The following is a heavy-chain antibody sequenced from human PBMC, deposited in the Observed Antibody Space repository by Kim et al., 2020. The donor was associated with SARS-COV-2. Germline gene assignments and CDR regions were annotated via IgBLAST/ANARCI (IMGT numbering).Heavy chain of an antibody. J-gene: IGHJ4*02. CDR3: ARERGGSNFASDY. D-gene: IGHD2-21*01. V-gene: IGHV3-7*03. Sequence: YADSVKGRFTITRDNAKNSLYLQMNGLTAEDTAVYYCARERGGSNFASDYWGQGTLVTVSS.